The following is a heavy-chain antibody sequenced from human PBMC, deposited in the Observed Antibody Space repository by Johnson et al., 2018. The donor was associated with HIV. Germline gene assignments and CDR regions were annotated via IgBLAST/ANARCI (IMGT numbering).Heavy chain of an antibody. J-gene: IGHJ3*02. V-gene: IGHV3-30*03. CDR3: ARSKDCSGGSCPDGFDI. Sequence: QVQLVESGGGVVQPGRSLRVSCGASGFTFSSYDMHWVRQAPGKGLEWVAVISYDGSNKYFADSVKGRFTISRDNSKNTLYLQMNSLRPEDTAVYYCARSKDCSGGSCPDGFDIWGQGTMVIVSS. D-gene: IGHD2-15*01. CDR2: ISYDGSNK. CDR1: GFTFSSYD.